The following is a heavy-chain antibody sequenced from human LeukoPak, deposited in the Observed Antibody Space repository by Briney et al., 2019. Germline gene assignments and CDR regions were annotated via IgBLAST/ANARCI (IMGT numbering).Heavy chain of an antibody. V-gene: IGHV1-18*01. CDR1: GYTFKTFG. CDR3: ATGFLQWLRILEH. CDR2: ISTYNGNT. Sequence: GASVKVSCKASGYTFKTFGITWVRQAPGQGLEWVGWISTYNGNTNYEQKFQGRVTVTADTSANTAYMEMRSLRSDDTAVYYCATGFLQWLRILEHWGQGTLVTVSS. D-gene: IGHD3-3*01. J-gene: IGHJ1*01.